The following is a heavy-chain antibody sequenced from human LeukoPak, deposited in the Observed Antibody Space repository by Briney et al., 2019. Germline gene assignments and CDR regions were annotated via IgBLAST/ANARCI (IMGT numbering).Heavy chain of an antibody. CDR2: MNPNGGNT. D-gene: IGHD5-24*01. Sequence: GASVKVSCKASGYTFTSYDINWVRQATGQGLEWMGWMNPNGGNTGYAQKFQGRVTMTRNTSISTAYMELSSLRSEDTAVYYCAREMATKAYVIDYWGQGTLVTVSS. J-gene: IGHJ4*02. CDR1: GYTFTSYD. V-gene: IGHV1-8*01. CDR3: AREMATKAYVIDY.